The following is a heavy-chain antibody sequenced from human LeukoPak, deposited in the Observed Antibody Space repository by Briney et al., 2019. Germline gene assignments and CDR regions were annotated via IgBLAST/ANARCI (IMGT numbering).Heavy chain of an antibody. CDR1: GGTFSNYA. CDR2: IIPIFGTA. J-gene: IGHJ4*02. Sequence: ASVKVSCKASGGTFSNYAISWVRQAPGQGREGMGGIIPIFGTANYVQKFQGRVTITADESTSTAYMELSSLGSEDTAVYYCARDFWGSEYVFGYWGQGTVDTV. D-gene: IGHD3-16*01. V-gene: IGHV1-69*13. CDR3: ARDFWGSEYVFGY.